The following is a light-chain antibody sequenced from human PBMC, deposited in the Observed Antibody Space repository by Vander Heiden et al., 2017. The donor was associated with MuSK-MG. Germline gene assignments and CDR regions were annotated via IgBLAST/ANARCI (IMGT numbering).Light chain of an antibody. CDR1: QSVSSN. J-gene: IGKJ1*01. V-gene: IGKV3-15*01. Sequence: EIVMTQSPATLSVSPGERATLSCRASQSVSSNLAWYQQKPGQAPRLIIYGASTRATGIPARFSGSGCGTEFTLTISSLQSEDFAVYYCQQYNNWPPWTFGQGTKVEIK. CDR3: QQYNNWPPWT. CDR2: GAS.